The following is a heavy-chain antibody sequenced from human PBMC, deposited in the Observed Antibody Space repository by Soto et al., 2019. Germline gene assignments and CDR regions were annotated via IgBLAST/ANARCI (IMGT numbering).Heavy chain of an antibody. J-gene: IGHJ5*01. Sequence: PSETLSLTCAVYGGSFSGYYWSWIRQPPGKGLEWIGYVYDSGSTNYNPSLKSRVTISVDTSKNHFSLKLSSVTAADTAVYYCARALYYEGWFDSWGQGTLVTVSS. V-gene: IGHV4-59*01. CDR1: GGSFSGYY. CDR3: ARALYYEGWFDS. CDR2: VYDSGST. D-gene: IGHD3-16*01.